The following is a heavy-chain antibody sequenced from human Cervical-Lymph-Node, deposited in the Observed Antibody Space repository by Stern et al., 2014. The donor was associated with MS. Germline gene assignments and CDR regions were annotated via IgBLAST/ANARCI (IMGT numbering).Heavy chain of an antibody. CDR3: ARGGSSSYGSGNYYNY. CDR1: DGSFSTFY. CDR2: INHSGST. J-gene: IGHJ4*02. Sequence: QVQLQQWGAGLLKPSETLSLTCAVYDGSFSTFYWSSIRQSPGKGLEWIGEINHSGSTRYNPSLKNRVTISVDTSKNQFSLKLSSVTAADTAVYFCARGGSSSYGSGNYYNYWGQGTLVTVSS. D-gene: IGHD3-10*01. V-gene: IGHV4-34*01.